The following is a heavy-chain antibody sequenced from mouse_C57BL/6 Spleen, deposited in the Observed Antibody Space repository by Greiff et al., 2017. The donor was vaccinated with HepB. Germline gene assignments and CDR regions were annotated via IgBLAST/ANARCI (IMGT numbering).Heavy chain of an antibody. CDR1: GFTFSSYA. V-gene: IGHV5-4*01. CDR2: ISDGGSYT. CDR3: ARDDMVTTHFDY. D-gene: IGHD2-2*01. J-gene: IGHJ2*01. Sequence: EVQRVESGGGLVKPGGSLKLSCAASGFTFSSYAMSWVRQTPEKRLEWVATISDGGSYTYYPDNVKGRFTISRDNAKNNLYLQMSHLKSEDTAMYYCARDDMVTTHFDYWGQGTTLTVSS.